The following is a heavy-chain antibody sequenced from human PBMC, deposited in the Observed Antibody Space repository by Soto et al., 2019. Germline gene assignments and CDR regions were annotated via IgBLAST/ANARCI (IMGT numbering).Heavy chain of an antibody. V-gene: IGHV4-61*01. J-gene: IGHJ4*02. Sequence: QVQLQESGPGLVKPSETLSLTCTVSGGSVSSGSYYWSWIRQPPGKGLEWIGYIYYSGSTNYNPSLKSRVPISEDTSKNQFPLKLSSVTAADTAVYYCARVGSGWRIDYGAQGTLVTVSS. CDR1: GGSVSSGSYY. D-gene: IGHD6-19*01. CDR3: ARVGSGWRIDY. CDR2: IYYSGST.